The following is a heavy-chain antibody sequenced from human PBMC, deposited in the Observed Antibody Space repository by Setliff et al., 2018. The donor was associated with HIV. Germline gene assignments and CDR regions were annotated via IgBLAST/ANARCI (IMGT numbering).Heavy chain of an antibody. CDR3: ARHRLSRNGYGIPILDY. Sequence: PGESLKISCKGSGYTFDNYWIAWVRQMPGKGLEWMGIIDPLDSETKYSQSFQGQVTISVDRSSRTAYLQWGTLQAPDSAMYYCARHRLSRNGYGIPILDYWGPGTLVTVSS. CDR1: GYTFDNYW. CDR2: IDPLDSET. J-gene: IGHJ4*02. V-gene: IGHV5-51*01. D-gene: IGHD5-12*01.